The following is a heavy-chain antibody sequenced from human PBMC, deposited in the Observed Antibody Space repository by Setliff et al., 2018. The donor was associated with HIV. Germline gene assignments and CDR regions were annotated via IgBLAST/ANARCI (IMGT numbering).Heavy chain of an antibody. CDR1: GYTFTHYA. D-gene: IGHD6-19*01. V-gene: IGHV1-3*01. Sequence: ASVKVSCKASGYTFTHYAISWVRQAPGQGLEWMGYINAGDDNTRYSEKFQGRVTITRDTSANTAYMELSSLRSEDTAVIYCARGSCSGCYLSDYWGLGTLVTVSS. CDR2: INAGDDNT. CDR3: ARGSCSGCYLSDY. J-gene: IGHJ4*02.